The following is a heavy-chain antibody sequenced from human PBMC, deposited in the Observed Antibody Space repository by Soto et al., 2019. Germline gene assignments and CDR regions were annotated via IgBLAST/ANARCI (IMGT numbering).Heavy chain of an antibody. D-gene: IGHD3-22*01. Sequence: GESLKISCKGSGYSFTSYWIAWVRQMPGKGLEWMGIIYPGDSDTRYSPSFQGQVTISADKSISTAYLQWSSLKASDTAMYYCARAYYDSSGYYSYYFDYWGQGTLVTVSS. CDR1: GYSFTSYW. J-gene: IGHJ4*02. CDR2: IYPGDSDT. V-gene: IGHV5-51*01. CDR3: ARAYYDSSGYYSYYFDY.